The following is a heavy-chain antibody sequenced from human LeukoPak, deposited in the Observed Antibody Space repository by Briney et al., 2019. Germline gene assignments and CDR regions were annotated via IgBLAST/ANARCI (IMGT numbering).Heavy chain of an antibody. Sequence: GGSLRLSCAASGFTFSASAVHWVRQASGKGLEWIGRIRSKTNNYATAYADSLKGRFTVSRDDSKNTAYLRMNSLKTEDSAVYFCARDSSSEGPLEYWGQGTRVTVSS. V-gene: IGHV3-73*01. CDR1: GFTFSASA. CDR3: ARDSSSEGPLEY. CDR2: IRSKTNNYAT. D-gene: IGHD3-22*01. J-gene: IGHJ4*02.